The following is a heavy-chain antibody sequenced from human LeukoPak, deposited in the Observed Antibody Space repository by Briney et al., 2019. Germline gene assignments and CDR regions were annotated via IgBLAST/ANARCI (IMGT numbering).Heavy chain of an antibody. CDR1: GFTFSSYA. CDR3: AKSTFMVVTATIDY. CDR2: ISYDGSNK. D-gene: IGHD2-21*02. Sequence: PGGSLRLSCAASGFTFSSYAMHWVRQAPGKGLEWVAVISYDGSNKYYADSVKGRFTISRDNSKNTLYLQMNSLRAEDTAVYYCAKSTFMVVTATIDYWGQGTLVTVSS. V-gene: IGHV3-30-3*01. J-gene: IGHJ4*02.